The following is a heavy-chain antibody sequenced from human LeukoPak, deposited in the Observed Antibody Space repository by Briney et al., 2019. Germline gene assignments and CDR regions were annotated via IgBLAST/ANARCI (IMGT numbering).Heavy chain of an antibody. CDR2: IYYSGST. CDR3: ARRGHSGYFDY. Sequence: PSETLSLTCTVSGGSISSYYWSWIRQPPGKGLEWIGYIYYSGSTNYNPSLKSRVTISVDTSKNQFSLKLSSVTAADTAVYYCARRGHSGYFDYWGQGTLVTVSS. J-gene: IGHJ4*02. CDR1: GGSISSYY. V-gene: IGHV4-59*08. D-gene: IGHD1-26*01.